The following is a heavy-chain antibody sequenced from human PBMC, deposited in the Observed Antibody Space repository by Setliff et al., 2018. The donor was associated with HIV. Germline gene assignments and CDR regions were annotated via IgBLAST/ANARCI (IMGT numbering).Heavy chain of an antibody. CDR3: ARGHESRLFGMIIIRRNWFDP. CDR2: VNHSGTT. J-gene: IGHJ5*02. V-gene: IGHV4-34*01. Sequence: SETLSLTCAVYGTSFSDYYWTWIRQPLGKGLEWIGEVNHSGTTNYNTSLKSRVTISGDTSKKQFSLKLSSVTAADTAVYYCARGHESRLFGMIIIRRNWFDPWGQGSLVTVSS. CDR1: GTSFSDYY. D-gene: IGHD3-3*01.